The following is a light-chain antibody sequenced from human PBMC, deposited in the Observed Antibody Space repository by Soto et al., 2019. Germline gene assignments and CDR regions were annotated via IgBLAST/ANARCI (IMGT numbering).Light chain of an antibody. J-gene: IGKJ3*01. CDR1: QGISSW. CDR2: DAS. CDR3: QQANTFPFT. Sequence: DIQMTQSPSSVSASVGDRVTITCRASQGISSWLAWYQQKPGKASELLIYDASSFQSGVTPRSSGSGSGTDFTLTISSLQPEDFATYYCQQANTFPFTFGPGTTVDIK. V-gene: IGKV1-12*01.